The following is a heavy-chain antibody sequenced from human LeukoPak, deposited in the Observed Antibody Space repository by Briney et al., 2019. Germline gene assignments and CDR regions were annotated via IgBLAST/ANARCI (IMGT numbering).Heavy chain of an antibody. CDR1: GGTFSSYA. J-gene: IGHJ4*02. D-gene: IGHD3-3*02. Sequence: ASVKVSCKASGGTFSSYAISWVRQAPGQGLEWMGGIIPIFGTANYAQKFQGRVTITADESTSTAYMELSSLRSEDTAVYYCARVFPGIRHFDYWGQGTLVTVSS. V-gene: IGHV1-69*13. CDR2: IIPIFGTA. CDR3: ARVFPGIRHFDY.